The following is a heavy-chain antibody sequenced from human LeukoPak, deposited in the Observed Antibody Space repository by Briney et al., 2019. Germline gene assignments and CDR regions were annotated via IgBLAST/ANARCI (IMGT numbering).Heavy chain of an antibody. D-gene: IGHD2-2*02. J-gene: IGHJ5*02. CDR3: AKAADGVPPGKPLNWFDP. CDR1: GFTFNNYA. V-gene: IGHV3-23*01. Sequence: GGSLRLSCATSGFTFNNYAMSWVRQAPGKGLEGVSAISSTGIAAYYADSVKGRFTTSKDKSKNTLYLQMSGLRAEDTAVYYCAKAADGVPPGKPLNWFDPRGQGTLVTVSS. CDR2: ISSTGIAA.